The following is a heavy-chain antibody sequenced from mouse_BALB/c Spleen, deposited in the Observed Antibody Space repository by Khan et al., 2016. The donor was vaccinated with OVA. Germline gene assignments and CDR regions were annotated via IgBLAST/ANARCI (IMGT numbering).Heavy chain of an antibody. J-gene: IGHJ4*01. CDR2: INTYTGEP. CDR1: GYTFTKFG. V-gene: IGHV9-3-1*01. D-gene: IGHD1-1*01. CDR3: ARPHYLSYTMAY. Sequence: QIQLVQSGPELTKPGETVKISCKASGYTFTKFGMNWVKQAPGKGLEWMGWINTYTGEPPYADDFKGRFAFSMETSASTAYLQINNLKEEDTATDFCARPHYLSYTMAYWGQGTLVTVSA.